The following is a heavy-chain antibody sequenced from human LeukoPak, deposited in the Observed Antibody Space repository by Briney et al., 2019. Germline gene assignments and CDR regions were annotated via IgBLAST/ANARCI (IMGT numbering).Heavy chain of an antibody. Sequence: ASETLSLTCSVHTVSIPSYYSTWIRKPPGKGLEWIGYIYHSGNTKYNPSLKGRVTMSIDTSKNQFFLNVTSVTDADTAVYYCASEVADGYWGQGTLVIVS. D-gene: IGHD2-21*01. V-gene: IGHV4-59*01. CDR2: IYHSGNT. CDR3: ASEVADGY. J-gene: IGHJ4*02. CDR1: TVSIPSYY.